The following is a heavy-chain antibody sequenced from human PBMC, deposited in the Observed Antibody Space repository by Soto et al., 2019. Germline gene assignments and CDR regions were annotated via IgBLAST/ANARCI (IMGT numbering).Heavy chain of an antibody. CDR2: ISAYNGNT. D-gene: IGHD6-6*01. CDR1: GYTFTSYG. Sequence: GSVQVSCKASGYTFTSYGISWVRQSPGQGLEWMGWISAYNGNTNYAQKLQGRVTMTTDTSTSTAYMELRSLRSDDTAVYYCARDEGQAARWAAAGYWGQGTLVTVSS. CDR3: ARDEGQAARWAAAGY. J-gene: IGHJ4*02. V-gene: IGHV1-18*04.